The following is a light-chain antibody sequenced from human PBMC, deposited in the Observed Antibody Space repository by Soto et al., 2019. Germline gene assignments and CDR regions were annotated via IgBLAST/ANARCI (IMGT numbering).Light chain of an antibody. CDR2: GAS. Sequence: IVMTQSPGTLSLSPGERATLSCMSSQSVSSRLAWYQKKPGQAPRLLFYGASTRATGIPARFSGSGSGTELTLTISSLRSEDFAVYYCQQYNNWPPFTFGPGTKVDIK. J-gene: IGKJ3*01. V-gene: IGKV3-15*01. CDR1: QSVSSR. CDR3: QQYNNWPPFT.